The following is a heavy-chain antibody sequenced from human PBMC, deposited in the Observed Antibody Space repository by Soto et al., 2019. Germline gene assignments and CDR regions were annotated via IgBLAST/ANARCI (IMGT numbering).Heavy chain of an antibody. J-gene: IGHJ6*02. CDR2: IYYSGTT. CDR3: ARLFTIFLYGMDV. D-gene: IGHD3-9*01. Sequence: TLSLTCTVSGGSISSGGYYWSWIRQHPGKGLEWIGYIYYSGTTYYNPSLKSRVTISVDTSKNQFSLKLSSVTAADTAVYYCARLFTIFLYGMDVWGQGTTVTVSS. CDR1: GGSISSGGYY. V-gene: IGHV4-31*03.